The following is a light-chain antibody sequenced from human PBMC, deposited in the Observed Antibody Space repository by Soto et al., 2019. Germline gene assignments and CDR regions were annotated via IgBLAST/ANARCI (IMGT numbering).Light chain of an antibody. Sequence: DIQMTQSPSTLSASVGDRVTITCRASQSISTWLAWYQQKPGEAPKLLIYDASNLEIRVPSRFSGSGSGTEFTLTISSLQPDDFATYYCQQYNSYLWTFGQGTKVEIK. J-gene: IGKJ1*01. V-gene: IGKV1-5*01. CDR3: QQYNSYLWT. CDR1: QSISTW. CDR2: DAS.